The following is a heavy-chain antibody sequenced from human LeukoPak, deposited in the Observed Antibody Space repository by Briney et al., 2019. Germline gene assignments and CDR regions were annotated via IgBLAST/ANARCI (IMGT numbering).Heavy chain of an antibody. CDR3: ARSWGAGTTVV. D-gene: IGHD1-7*01. Sequence: PSDTLSLTCTVSGGPISSYSWNWIRQPPGKGLEWIGHIDYSGNSNYNPSLKSRVTISVDTSKNQLSLKLNSVTAADTAVYYCARSWGAGTTVVWGQGTLVTVSP. CDR2: IDYSGNS. CDR1: GGPISSYS. J-gene: IGHJ4*02. V-gene: IGHV4-59*07.